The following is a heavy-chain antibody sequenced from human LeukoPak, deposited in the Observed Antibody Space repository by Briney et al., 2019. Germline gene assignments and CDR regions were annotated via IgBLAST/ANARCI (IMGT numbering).Heavy chain of an antibody. CDR2: IYYSGST. V-gene: IGHV4-39*07. Sequence: SETLSLTCTVSGGSISSSSYYWGWIRQPPGKGLEWIGSIYYSGSTYYNPSLKSRVTISVDTSKNQFSLKLSSVTAADTAVYYCARDRPPTPGATSWFDPWGQGTLVTVSS. D-gene: IGHD1-26*01. CDR3: ARDRPPTPGATSWFDP. J-gene: IGHJ5*02. CDR1: GGSISSSSYY.